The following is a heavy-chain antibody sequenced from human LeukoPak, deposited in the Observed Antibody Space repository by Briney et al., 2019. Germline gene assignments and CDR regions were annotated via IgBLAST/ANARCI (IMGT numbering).Heavy chain of an antibody. Sequence: GGSLRLSCAASGFTFNLAWMSWVRQAPGKGLEWVARIRSKADGPTEFPKTEYATPVKDRFTISRDNSKNTLYLQMNSLRADDTAVYYCAKGDVLLWFGELSPPAGVGVDVWGQGTTVSVSS. CDR3: AKGDVLLWFGELSPPAGVGVDV. V-gene: IGHV3-15*01. CDR1: GFTFNLAW. D-gene: IGHD3-10*01. CDR2: IRSKADGPTEFPKT. J-gene: IGHJ6*02.